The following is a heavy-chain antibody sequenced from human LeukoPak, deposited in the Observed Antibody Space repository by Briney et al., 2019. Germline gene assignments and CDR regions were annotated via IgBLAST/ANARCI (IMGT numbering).Heavy chain of an antibody. CDR1: GFTFSSYA. D-gene: IGHD3-22*01. CDR3: ARAITMIVVVTGFDY. CDR2: ISGSGGST. Sequence: PGGSLRLSCAASGFTFSSYAMSWVRQAPGKGPEWVSAISGSGGSTYYADSVKGRFTISRDNSKNTLYLQMNSLRAEDTAVYYCARAITMIVVVTGFDYWGQGTLVTVSS. V-gene: IGHV3-23*01. J-gene: IGHJ4*02.